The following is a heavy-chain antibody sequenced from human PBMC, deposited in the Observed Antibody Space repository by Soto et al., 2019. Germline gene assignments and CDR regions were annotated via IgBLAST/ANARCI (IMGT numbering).Heavy chain of an antibody. D-gene: IGHD3-10*01. CDR2: ISGSGGST. V-gene: IGHV3-23*01. J-gene: IGHJ4*02. CDR1: GFNFSSYA. CDR3: AKDTMVRGVIPYYFDY. Sequence: PGGSLRLSCAASGFNFSSYAMSWVRQAPGKGLERVSAISGSGGSTYYADSVKGRFTISRDNSKNTLYLQMNSLRAEDTAVYYCAKDTMVRGVIPYYFDYWGQGTLVTVSS.